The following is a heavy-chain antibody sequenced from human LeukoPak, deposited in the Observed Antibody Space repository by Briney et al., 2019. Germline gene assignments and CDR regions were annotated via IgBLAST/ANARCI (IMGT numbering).Heavy chain of an antibody. V-gene: IGHV1-18*01. Sequence: GASVKVSCKASGYTFTSYGISWVRQAPGQGLEWMGWISIYNGKINYAQKFQGGVTMTTDTSTSTAYMELRSLRSDDTAVYYCARWDYYDSRTFDIWGQGTMVTVS. D-gene: IGHD3-22*01. CDR3: ARWDYYDSRTFDI. CDR2: ISIYNGKI. J-gene: IGHJ3*02. CDR1: GYTFTSYG.